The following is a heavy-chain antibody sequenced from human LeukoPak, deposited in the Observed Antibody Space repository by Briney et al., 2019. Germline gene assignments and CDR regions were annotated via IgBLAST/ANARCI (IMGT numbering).Heavy chain of an antibody. CDR2: LSGGGGVA. J-gene: IGHJ4*02. D-gene: IGHD3-10*01. CDR3: AKDSGVVTDTPGHY. V-gene: IGHV3-23*01. Sequence: GGSLRLSCAPSGFTLRRYVMTWARQPPGKGLEWVSSLSGGGGVAYYADSVKGRFTISRDNSKNTLFLQMNSLRAEDTAVYYCAKDSGVVTDTPGHYWGQETLVTVSS. CDR1: GFTLRRYV.